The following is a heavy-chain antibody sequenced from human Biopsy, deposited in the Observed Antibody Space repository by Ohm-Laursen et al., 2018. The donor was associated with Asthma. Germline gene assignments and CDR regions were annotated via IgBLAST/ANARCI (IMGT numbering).Heavy chain of an antibody. CDR1: GYNFISFA. Sequence: ASVKVSCNASGYNFISFAIHWVRQAPGQRLEWMGWVNTGNGATKYSQKFQGRATITRDTSASTAYMELRSLRSEDTATYYCARTYYDFLTGQVKDVFGVWGQGTMVTVSS. CDR2: VNTGNGAT. CDR3: ARTYYDFLTGQVKDVFGV. J-gene: IGHJ3*01. V-gene: IGHV1-3*04. D-gene: IGHD3-9*01.